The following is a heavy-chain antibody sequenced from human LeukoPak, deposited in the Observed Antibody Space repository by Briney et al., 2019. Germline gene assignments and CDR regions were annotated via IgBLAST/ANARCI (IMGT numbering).Heavy chain of an antibody. D-gene: IGHD2-15*01. CDR1: GYTFTSYD. CDR2: MNPNSGNT. CDR3: ARGYCSGGSCWREDYYYGMDV. Sequence: GASVKVSCKASGYTFTSYDINWVRQATGQGLEWMGWMNPNSGNTGYAQKFQGRVTMTRNTSISTAYMELSSLRSEDTAVYYCARGYCSGGSCWREDYYYGMDVWGQGTLVTVSS. J-gene: IGHJ6*02. V-gene: IGHV1-8*01.